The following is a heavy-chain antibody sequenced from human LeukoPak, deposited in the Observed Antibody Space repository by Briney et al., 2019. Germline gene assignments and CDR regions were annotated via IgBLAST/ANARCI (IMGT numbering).Heavy chain of an antibody. V-gene: IGHV4-30-2*01. CDR2: IYHSGST. CDR3: ARGRLSSYGCFDY. Sequence: SETLSLTCAVSGGSISSGGYSWSWIRQPPGKGLEWIGYIYHSGSTYYNPSLKSRVTISVDRSKNQFSLKLSSVTAADTAAYYCARGRLSSYGCFDYWGQGTLVTVSS. CDR1: GGSISSGGYS. D-gene: IGHD5-18*01. J-gene: IGHJ4*02.